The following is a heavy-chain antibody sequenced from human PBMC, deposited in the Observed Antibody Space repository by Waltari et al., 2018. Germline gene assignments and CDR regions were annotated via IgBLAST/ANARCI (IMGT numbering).Heavy chain of an antibody. Sequence: EVQLVESGGDLVQPGGSLRLSCAASGFTFSSYWMHWVRQAPGKGLGWVSRINAGGRSTSNADSVKGRFTISRDNANNTLYLQMNSLRAEDTAVYYCTRTRFCSTSSCQVDWFDPWGQGTLVTVSS. CDR1: GFTFSSYW. CDR3: TRTRFCSTSSCQVDWFDP. V-gene: IGHV3-74*01. CDR2: INAGGRST. J-gene: IGHJ5*02. D-gene: IGHD2-2*01.